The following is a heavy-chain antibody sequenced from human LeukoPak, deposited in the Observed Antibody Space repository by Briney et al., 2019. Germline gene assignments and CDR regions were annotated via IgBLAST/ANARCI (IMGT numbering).Heavy chain of an antibody. D-gene: IGHD6-13*01. CDR3: RAAATRSIYYYYYGMDV. Sequence: GGSLRLSCAASGFTFSSYAMHWVRQAPGKGLEWVAVISYDGSNKYYADSVKGRFTNSRDNSKNTLYLQMNSLRAEDTAVYYCRAAATRSIYYYYYGMDVWGQGTTVTVSS. CDR1: GFTFSSYA. J-gene: IGHJ6*02. V-gene: IGHV3-30-3*01. CDR2: ISYDGSNK.